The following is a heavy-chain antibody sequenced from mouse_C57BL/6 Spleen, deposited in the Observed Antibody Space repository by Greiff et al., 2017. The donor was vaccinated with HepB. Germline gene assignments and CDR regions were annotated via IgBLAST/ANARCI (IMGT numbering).Heavy chain of an antibody. CDR2: IYPGDGDT. D-gene: IGHD2-4*01. CDR1: GYAFSSYW. Sequence: QVQLQQSGAELVKPGASVKISCKASGYAFSSYWMNWVKQRPGKGLEWIGQIYPGDGDTNYNGKFKGKATLTADKSSSTAYMQLSSLTSEDSAVYFCAREEDDYGAREYYYAMDYWGQGTSVTVSS. CDR3: AREEDDYGAREYYYAMDY. V-gene: IGHV1-80*01. J-gene: IGHJ4*01.